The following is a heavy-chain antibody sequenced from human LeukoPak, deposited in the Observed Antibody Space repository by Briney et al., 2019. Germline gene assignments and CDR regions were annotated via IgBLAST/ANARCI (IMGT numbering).Heavy chain of an antibody. V-gene: IGHV4-59*08. CDR2: IYYSGST. CDR3: ARPRYDSSGYYPGWFDP. CDR1: GGSISSYY. J-gene: IGHJ5*02. D-gene: IGHD3-22*01. Sequence: PSETLSLTCTVSGGSISSYYWSWIRQPPGKGLEWIGYIYYSGSTNHNPSLKSRVTISVDTSKNQFSLKLSSVTAADTAVYYCARPRYDSSGYYPGWFDPWGQGTLVTVSS.